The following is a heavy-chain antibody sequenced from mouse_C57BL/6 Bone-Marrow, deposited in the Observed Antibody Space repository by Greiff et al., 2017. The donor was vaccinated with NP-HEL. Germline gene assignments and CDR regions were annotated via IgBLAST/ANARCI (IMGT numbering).Heavy chain of an antibody. CDR2: INPNNGGT. V-gene: IGHV1-18*01. CDR1: GYTFTDYN. D-gene: IGHD1-1*01. CDR3: ARSSYYGIFWYFDV. Sequence: EVQLKQSGPELVKPGASVKIPCKASGYTFTDYNMDWVKQSHGKSLEWIGDINPNNGGTIYNQKFKGKATLTVDKSSSTAYMELRRLTSEDTAVYYVARSSYYGIFWYFDVWGTGTSVTVSS. J-gene: IGHJ1*03.